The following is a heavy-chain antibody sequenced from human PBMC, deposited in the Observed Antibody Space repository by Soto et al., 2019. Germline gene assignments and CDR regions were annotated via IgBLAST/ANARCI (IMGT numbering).Heavy chain of an antibody. J-gene: IGHJ4*02. D-gene: IGHD1-26*01. CDR1: GFTFSSHY. V-gene: IGHV3-30-3*01. CDR3: ARDDEGGSDCDLGY. CDR2: ISSDGNSK. Sequence: QAHLVESGGGVVQPGRSLTLSCAVSGFTFSSHYMHWVRQAPGKGLEWVALISSDGNSKYYADSVKGRFTTSRDNSKHTMYLQMNSLRVEDTAVYYGARDDEGGSDCDLGYWGQGALVTVSS.